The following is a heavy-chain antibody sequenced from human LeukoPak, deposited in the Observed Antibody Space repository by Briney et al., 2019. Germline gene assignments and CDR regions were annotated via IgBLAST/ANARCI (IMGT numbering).Heavy chain of an antibody. CDR2: SYYTSKWYN. CDR3: ARQGFRRFDP. CDR1: GDSVSSNRAA. V-gene: IGHV6-1*01. J-gene: IGHJ5*02. Sequence: SQTLSLTCAISGDSVSSNRAAWNWFRQSPSRGLEWLGRSYYTSKWYNDYAVSVKSRITVNPDTSKNQFSLHLNSVTPEDTAVYYCARQGFRRFDPWGQGTLVTVSS. D-gene: IGHD3-3*01.